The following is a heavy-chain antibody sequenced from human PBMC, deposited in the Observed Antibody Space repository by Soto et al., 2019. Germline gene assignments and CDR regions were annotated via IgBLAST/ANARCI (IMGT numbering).Heavy chain of an antibody. V-gene: IGHV3-30-3*01. Sequence: GGSLRLSCAASGFTFSSYAMHWVRQAPGKGLEWVAVISYDGSNKYYADSVKGRFTISRDNSKNTLYLQMNSLRAEDTAVYYCARDGYTDYSNYVGYFDYWGQGTLVTVSS. CDR1: GFTFSSYA. CDR2: ISYDGSNK. J-gene: IGHJ4*02. CDR3: ARDGYTDYSNYVGYFDY. D-gene: IGHD4-4*01.